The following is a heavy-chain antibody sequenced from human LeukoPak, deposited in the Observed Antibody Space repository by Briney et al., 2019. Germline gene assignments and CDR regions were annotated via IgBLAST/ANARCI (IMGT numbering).Heavy chain of an antibody. Sequence: SQTLSLTCAISGDSVSSNSAAWNWTRQSPSRGLEWLGRTYYRSKWYNDYAVSVKSRITINPDTSKNQFSLQLNSVTPEDTAVYDCAFSAAIRYYYGMDVWGQGTTVTVSS. V-gene: IGHV6-1*01. J-gene: IGHJ6*02. CDR1: GDSVSSNSAA. D-gene: IGHD2-2*02. CDR2: TYYRSKWYN. CDR3: AFSAAIRYYYGMDV.